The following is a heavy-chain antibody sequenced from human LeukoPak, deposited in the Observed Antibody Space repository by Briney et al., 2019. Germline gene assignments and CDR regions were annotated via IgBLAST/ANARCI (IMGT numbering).Heavy chain of an antibody. CDR1: GGSISSYY. Sequence: SETLSLTCTVSGGSISSYYWSWIRQPPGKGLEWIGYIYYSGSTNYNPSLKSRVTISVDTSKNQFSLKLSSVTAADTAVYYCATQNPLTTVTYYWGQGTLVTVSS. V-gene: IGHV4-59*01. CDR3: ATQNPLTTVTYY. CDR2: IYYSGST. J-gene: IGHJ4*02. D-gene: IGHD4-17*01.